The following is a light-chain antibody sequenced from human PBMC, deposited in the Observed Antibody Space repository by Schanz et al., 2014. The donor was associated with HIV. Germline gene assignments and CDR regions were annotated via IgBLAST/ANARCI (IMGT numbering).Light chain of an antibody. J-gene: IGKJ4*01. V-gene: IGKV2-40*01. CDR2: ALS. CDR1: QSLIHGDDGNTY. Sequence: DIVMTQTPLFLSVTPGEPASISCRSSQSLIHGDDGNTYLDWYLQKPGQSPQLLINALSHRASGVPDRFSGSGSATNFTLKISRVEAEDVGVYYCMQHLDFPLTFGGGTKVEIK. CDR3: MQHLDFPLT.